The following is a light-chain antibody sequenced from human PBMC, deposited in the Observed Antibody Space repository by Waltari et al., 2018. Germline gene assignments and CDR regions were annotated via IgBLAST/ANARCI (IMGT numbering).Light chain of an antibody. CDR1: QSVTNY. CDR3: QQRGTWPPIT. CDR2: HAS. V-gene: IGKV3-11*01. J-gene: IGKJ5*01. Sequence: EIVLTQSPVILSLSPGETATLSCRASQSVTNYLAWYQQRPGQAPRLLIYHASNRATGIPARFSGSGSGTYFTLTINSLEPEDFAVYYCQQRGTWPPITVGQGTRLEIK.